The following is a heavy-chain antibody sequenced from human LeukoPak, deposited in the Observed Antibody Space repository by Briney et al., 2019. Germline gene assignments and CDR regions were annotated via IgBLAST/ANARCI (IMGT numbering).Heavy chain of an antibody. CDR2: INSRSSYI. Sequence: GGSLRLSCAVSGFTFSSYSMNWVRQAPGKGLEWISSINSRSSYIYYADSVTGRFTISSDNDKNLLYLQMNSLRAEDKAVYYCARDRLTPSDKSETNWGQGTLVTVSS. CDR1: GFTFSSYS. D-gene: IGHD1/OR15-1a*01. CDR3: ARDRLTPSDKSETN. V-gene: IGHV3-21*01. J-gene: IGHJ4*02.